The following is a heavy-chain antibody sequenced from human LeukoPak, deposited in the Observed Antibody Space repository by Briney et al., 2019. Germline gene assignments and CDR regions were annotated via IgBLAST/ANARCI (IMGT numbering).Heavy chain of an antibody. CDR2: IYYSGTT. J-gene: IGHJ2*01. CDR1: GGSISISNTYY. D-gene: IGHD4-17*01. Sequence: SETLSLTCTVSGGSISISNTYYWGWLRQPPGKGLEWIGSIYYSGTTHYNPSLKSRVTISVATSKNQLSLKLGSVTAADTAVYYCARDYGDYPYWYFDPWGRGTLVTVSS. V-gene: IGHV4-39*01. CDR3: ARDYGDYPYWYFDP.